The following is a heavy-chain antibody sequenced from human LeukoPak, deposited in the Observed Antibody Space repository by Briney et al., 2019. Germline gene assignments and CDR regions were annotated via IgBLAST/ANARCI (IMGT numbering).Heavy chain of an antibody. CDR1: GYTFTSYY. V-gene: IGHV1-46*01. D-gene: IGHD3-9*01. J-gene: IGHJ5*02. CDR2: INPSGGST. CDR3: ARGVAEYDILTGYYGLSDWFDP. Sequence: GASVKVSCKASGYTFTSYYMHWVRQAPGQGLEWMGIINPSGGSTSYAQKFQGRGTMTRDTSTSTVYMELSSLRSEDTAVYYCARGVAEYDILTGYYGLSDWFDPWGQGTLVTVSS.